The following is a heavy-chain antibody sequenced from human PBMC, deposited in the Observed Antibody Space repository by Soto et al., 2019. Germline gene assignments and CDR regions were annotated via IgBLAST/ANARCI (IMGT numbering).Heavy chain of an antibody. D-gene: IGHD3-3*01. V-gene: IGHV3-30*18. J-gene: IGHJ6*03. CDR3: AKVLANTISMDV. CDR1: GFTFSSYG. Sequence: SLRLSCAASGFTFSSYGMHWVRQAPGKGLEWVAVISYDGSNKYYADSVKGRFTISRDNSKNTLYLQMNSLRAEDTAVYYCAKVLANTISMDVWGKGTTVTVSS. CDR2: ISYDGSNK.